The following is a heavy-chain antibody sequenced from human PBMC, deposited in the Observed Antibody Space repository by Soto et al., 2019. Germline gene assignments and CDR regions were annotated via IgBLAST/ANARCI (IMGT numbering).Heavy chain of an antibody. CDR2: INPSTGST. J-gene: IGHJ4*02. CDR1: GYTFTNYY. D-gene: IGHD2-15*01. CDR3: ARPYCSGGSCYDYFDF. Sequence: GPSVKVSCKASGYTFTNYYMHWVRQAPGQGLEWMGIINPSTGSTSYAQKFQGRVTMTRDTSTSTVYMELSSLRSDDTAVYYCARPYCSGGSCYDYFDFWGQGTLVTVS. V-gene: IGHV1-46*01.